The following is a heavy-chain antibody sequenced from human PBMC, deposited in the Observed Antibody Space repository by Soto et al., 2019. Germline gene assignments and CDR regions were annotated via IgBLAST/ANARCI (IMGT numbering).Heavy chain of an antibody. Sequence: KPSETLSLTCTVSGGSISSGGYYWSWIRQHPGKGLEWIGYIYYSESTYYTPSLKSRVTISVNTSKNQFSLKLRSVTAADAAVYYCARDLYTYYYDSGREGHNWFDPWGQGTLVTVSS. CDR2: IYYSEST. J-gene: IGHJ5*02. V-gene: IGHV4-31*03. CDR3: ARDLYTYYYDSGREGHNWFDP. CDR1: GGSISSGGYY. D-gene: IGHD3-22*01.